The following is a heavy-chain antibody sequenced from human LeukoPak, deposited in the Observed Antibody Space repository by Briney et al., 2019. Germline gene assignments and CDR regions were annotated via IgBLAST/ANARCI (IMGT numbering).Heavy chain of an antibody. Sequence: SSETLSLTCAVYGGSFSGYYWSWIRQPPGKGLEWIGEINHSGSTNYNPSLKSRVTISVDTSKNQFSLKLSSVTAADTAVYYCARDRIPRSNGNDYWGQGTLVTVSS. CDR1: GGSFSGYY. D-gene: IGHD4-23*01. CDR3: ARDRIPRSNGNDY. V-gene: IGHV4-34*01. CDR2: INHSGST. J-gene: IGHJ4*02.